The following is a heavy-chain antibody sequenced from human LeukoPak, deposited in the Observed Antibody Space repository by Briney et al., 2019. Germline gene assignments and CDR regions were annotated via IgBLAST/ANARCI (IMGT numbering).Heavy chain of an antibody. CDR1: GFSFSVYE. V-gene: IGHV3-48*03. D-gene: IGHD2-8*01. CDR2: VSSSGTTT. J-gene: IGHJ4*02. Sequence: GGSLRLSCAASGFSFSVYEIHWVRQAPGKGLEWISDVSSSGTTTYYADSVKGRFTISRDNAKNSLYLQMNSLRAEDTAVYYCAKMVPSPYYFDYWGQGTLVTVSS. CDR3: AKMVPSPYYFDY.